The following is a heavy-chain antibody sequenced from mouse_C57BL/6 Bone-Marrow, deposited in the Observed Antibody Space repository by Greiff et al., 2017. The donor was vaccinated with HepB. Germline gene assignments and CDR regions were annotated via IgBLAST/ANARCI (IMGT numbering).Heavy chain of an antibody. CDR2: IYPSDSET. J-gene: IGHJ3*01. Sequence: QVQLQQPGAELVRPGSSVKLSCKASGYTFTSYWMDWVKQRPGQGLEWIGNIYPSDSETHYNQKFKDKATLTVDKSSSTAYMQLSSLTSADSAVYYCARSPYDGYSAWFAYWGQGTLVTVSA. D-gene: IGHD2-3*01. CDR1: GYTFTSYW. V-gene: IGHV1-61*01. CDR3: ARSPYDGYSAWFAY.